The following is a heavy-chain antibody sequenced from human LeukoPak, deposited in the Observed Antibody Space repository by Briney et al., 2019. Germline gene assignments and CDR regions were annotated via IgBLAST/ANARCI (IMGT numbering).Heavy chain of an antibody. CDR3: ARDTNLRDSFDI. J-gene: IGHJ3*02. V-gene: IGHV4-61*01. Sequence: KPSETLSLTCTVSGGSISISSYYWSWIRQSPGKGLEWIGYVFYSGKTDYSPSLRSRVSMSVDTSKNQFSLKVTSVTAADTAVYYCARDTNLRDSFDIWGQGTMVTVSS. CDR1: GGSISISSYY. CDR2: VFYSGKT. D-gene: IGHD2-8*01.